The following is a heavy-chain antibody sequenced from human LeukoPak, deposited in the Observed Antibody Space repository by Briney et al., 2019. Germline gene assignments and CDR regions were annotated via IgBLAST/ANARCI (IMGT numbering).Heavy chain of an antibody. D-gene: IGHD5-12*01. CDR3: ARAVGYSGFSDY. CDR1: GFTFSSYG. CDR2: ISSSGSTI. Sequence: GGSLRLSCEASGFTFSSYGMNWVRQAPGKGLEWVSYISSSGSTIYYADSVKGRFTISRDNAKNSLYLQMNSLRAEDTAVYYCARAVGYSGFSDYWGRGTLVTVSS. J-gene: IGHJ4*02. V-gene: IGHV3-48*04.